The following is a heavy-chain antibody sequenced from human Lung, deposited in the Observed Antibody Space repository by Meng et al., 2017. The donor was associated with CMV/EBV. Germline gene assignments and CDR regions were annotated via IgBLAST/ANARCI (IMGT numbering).Heavy chain of an antibody. CDR3: ARDPYATGWAG. CDR2: IYHSGGT. D-gene: IGHD6-19*01. V-gene: IGHV4-4*02. Sequence: RRRGAGPGLGKPSGTLSLPCAVSGGSISISTWWSWVRQPPGKGLEWIGEIYHSGGTNYNPSLRGRVTISLDKSKNQFSLTLRSVTAADTAVYYCARDPYATGWAGWGQGTLVTVSS. CDR1: GGSISISTW. J-gene: IGHJ4*02.